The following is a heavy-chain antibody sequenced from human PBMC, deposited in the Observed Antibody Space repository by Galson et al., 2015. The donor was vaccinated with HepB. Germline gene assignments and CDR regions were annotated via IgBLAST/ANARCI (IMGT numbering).Heavy chain of an antibody. V-gene: IGHV3-23*01. CDR1: GFTFSNDA. Sequence: SLRLSCAASGFTFSNDAMNWVRQAPGKGLAWVAFISGSGGTTHYADSVKGRFTISRDNPKNMVFLQMNSLRAEDTAVYFCAKDLAALSGSFDSWGQGTLVTVSS. CDR3: AKDLAALSGSFDS. J-gene: IGHJ4*02. CDR2: ISGSGGTT. D-gene: IGHD1-20*01.